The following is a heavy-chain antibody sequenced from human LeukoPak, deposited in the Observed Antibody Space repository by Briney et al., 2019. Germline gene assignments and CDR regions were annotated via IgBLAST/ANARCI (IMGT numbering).Heavy chain of an antibody. CDR1: GFTFDDYG. CDR3: ARGIRFLEWLSGFDY. D-gene: IGHD3-3*01. Sequence: PGGSLRLSCAASGFTFDDYGMSWARQVPGKGLEWVSGINWNGGSTGYADSVKGRFTISRDNAKNSLYLQMDSLRVEDTALYYCARGIRFLEWLSGFDYWGQGTLVTVSS. CDR2: INWNGGST. V-gene: IGHV3-20*04. J-gene: IGHJ4*02.